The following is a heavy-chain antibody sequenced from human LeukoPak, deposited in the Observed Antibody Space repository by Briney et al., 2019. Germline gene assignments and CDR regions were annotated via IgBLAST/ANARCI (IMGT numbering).Heavy chain of an antibody. Sequence: GGSLRLSCAASGFTFSNYGMHWVRQAPGKGLEWVSRIESDGSSTRDADSVKGRFTISRENAENTLYLQMNSLRAEDTAVYYCARSLSGIPDYWGQRTLVTVSS. CDR1: GFTFSNYG. D-gene: IGHD2-21*01. CDR2: IESDGSST. CDR3: ARSLSGIPDY. V-gene: IGHV3-74*01. J-gene: IGHJ4*02.